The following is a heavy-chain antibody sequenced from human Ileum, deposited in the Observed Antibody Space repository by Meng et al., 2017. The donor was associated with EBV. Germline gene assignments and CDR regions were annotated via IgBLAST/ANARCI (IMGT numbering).Heavy chain of an antibody. J-gene: IGHJ1*01. CDR2: IFNSGST. CDR3: ARDYSSSWYSGGFFKY. D-gene: IGHD6-13*01. Sequence: QPRLRRAGPGMGTPSETLSLTCTVSGASISSTPYYWGWIRQPPGKGLEWIGNIFNSGSTSYSPSLKSRVTISVDTSKNQFSLKLSSVTAADTAVYYCARDYSSSWYSGGFFKYWGQGILVTVSS. V-gene: IGHV4-39*07. CDR1: GASISSTPYY.